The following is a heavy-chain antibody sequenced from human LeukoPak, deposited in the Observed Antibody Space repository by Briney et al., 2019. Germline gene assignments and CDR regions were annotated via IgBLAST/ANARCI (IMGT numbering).Heavy chain of an antibody. J-gene: IGHJ4*02. Sequence: GESLKISCKGSGYSFTIYWIGWVRLMPGKGLEWMGAIYPGDSDTRYSPSLDGQVTISADKSVSTTYLQWSSLQASDTAMYYCARPSSLYGGTSEDYWGQGTLVTVSS. D-gene: IGHD4-23*01. CDR1: GYSFTIYW. CDR3: ARPSSLYGGTSEDY. V-gene: IGHV5-51*01. CDR2: IYPGDSDT.